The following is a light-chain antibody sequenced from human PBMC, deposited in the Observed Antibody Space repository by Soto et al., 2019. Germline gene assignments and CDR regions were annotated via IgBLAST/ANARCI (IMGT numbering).Light chain of an antibody. CDR2: AAS. CDR1: QSVGSN. J-gene: IGKJ4*02. CDR3: QQRSSWPLT. Sequence: EIVMTQSPATLSVSPGERVTLSCRARQSVGSNLAWYQQTPGQAPRVVIYAASARATGIPARFSGSGSGTDFTLTISSLEPEDFAVYFCQQRSSWPLTFGGGTKVDIK. V-gene: IGKV3-11*01.